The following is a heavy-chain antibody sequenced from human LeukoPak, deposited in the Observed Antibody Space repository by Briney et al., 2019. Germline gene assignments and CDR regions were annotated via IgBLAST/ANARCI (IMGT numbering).Heavy chain of an antibody. CDR2: INPNSGGT. J-gene: IGHJ6*03. V-gene: IGHV1-2*02. CDR3: ARDGQEGYSSGWYWDYYYYMDV. D-gene: IGHD6-19*01. Sequence: ASVKVSCKASGYTFTGYYMHWVRQAPGQGLEWMGWINPNSGGTNYAQKFQGRVTMTRDTSISTAYMELSRLRSDNTAVYYCARDGQEGYSSGWYWDYYYYMDVWGKGTTVTVS. CDR1: GYTFTGYY.